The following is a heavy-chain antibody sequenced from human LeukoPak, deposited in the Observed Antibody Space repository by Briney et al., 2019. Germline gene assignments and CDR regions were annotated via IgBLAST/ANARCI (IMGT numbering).Heavy chain of an antibody. CDR1: GGSISSSNYY. CDR2: IGYSGST. CDR3: ASKQWVYYYMDV. V-gene: IGHV4-39*01. Sequence: SETLSLTCSVSGGSISSSNYYWRWIRQPPGKGVERIRSIGYSGSTYYNPSLKSRVTIFVDTSKNQFSLKLSSVTAADTAVYYCASKQWVYYYMDVWGKGTTVTVSS. J-gene: IGHJ6*03. D-gene: IGHD6-19*01.